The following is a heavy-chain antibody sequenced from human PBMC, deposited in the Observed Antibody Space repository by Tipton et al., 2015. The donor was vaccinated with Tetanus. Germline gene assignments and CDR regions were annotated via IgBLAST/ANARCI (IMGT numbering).Heavy chain of an antibody. CDR1: GFTFSSYS. D-gene: IGHD2-21*02. CDR3: ARGMAEASNCGGDCYSDY. CDR2: ISYDGRNK. J-gene: IGHJ4*02. Sequence: SLRLSCAVSGFTFSSYSMHWVRQAPGKGLEWVAVISYDGRNKYYADSVRGRFTVSRDDSKNTLYVQMNSLRPDDTAVYSCARGMAEASNCGGDCYSDYWGQGTLVTVSS. V-gene: IGHV3-30*04.